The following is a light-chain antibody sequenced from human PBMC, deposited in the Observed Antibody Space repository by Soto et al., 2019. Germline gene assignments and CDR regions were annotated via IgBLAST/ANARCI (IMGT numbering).Light chain of an antibody. CDR3: QQYNSSFYT. J-gene: IGKJ2*01. Sequence: DIQMTQSPSSLSASVGDRVTITCQASQDISNYLNWYQQKPGKAPKLLIYDASNLETGVPSRFSGSGSGTDFTFTISSLQPEDIATYYCQQYNSSFYTFGRGTTLEIK. CDR2: DAS. CDR1: QDISNY. V-gene: IGKV1-33*01.